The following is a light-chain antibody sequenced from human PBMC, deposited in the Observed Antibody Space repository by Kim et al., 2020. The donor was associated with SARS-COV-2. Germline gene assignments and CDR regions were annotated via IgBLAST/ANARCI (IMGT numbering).Light chain of an antibody. Sequence: SPGETATLSCRASQSGSGNCLAWYQQKPGQAPRLLIYSGSSRATGVQERFSGSGSGTEFIRSISRLEPEDFAMYYCQQYGTAPPYTFGQGTKLEI. J-gene: IGKJ2*01. CDR2: SGS. CDR3: QQYGTAPPYT. CDR1: QSGSGNC. V-gene: IGKV3-20*01.